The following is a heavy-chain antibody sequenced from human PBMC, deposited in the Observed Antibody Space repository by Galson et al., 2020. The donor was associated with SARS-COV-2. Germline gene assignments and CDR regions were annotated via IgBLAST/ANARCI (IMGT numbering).Heavy chain of an antibody. CDR1: GFLFSNFA. V-gene: IGHV3-23*01. CDR2: ITGNSVST. CDR3: AKGAGADAERY. J-gene: IGHJ4*02. D-gene: IGHD1-26*01. Sequence: GESLKISCAASGFLFSNFAMNWVRQAPGKGLEWVSGITGNSVSTYYAESVKGRFTISRDNSKNTVYLRMNNLRGEDTAIYYCAKGAGADAERYWGQGTLVTVSS.